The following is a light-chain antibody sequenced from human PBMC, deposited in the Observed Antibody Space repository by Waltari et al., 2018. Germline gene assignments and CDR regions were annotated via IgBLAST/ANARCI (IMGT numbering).Light chain of an antibody. J-gene: IGKJ1*01. CDR2: DTS. CDR1: QSVGRA. V-gene: IGKV3-20*01. Sequence: EIALTQCPGTLALSPGERATLSCRASQSVGRALAWYQQKPGQAPRLLIYDTSTRATGIPDRCSGSGSGTGFSLTISRVEPEDFAVYYCQMYVRLPVTFGQETKVEVK. CDR3: QMYVRLPVT.